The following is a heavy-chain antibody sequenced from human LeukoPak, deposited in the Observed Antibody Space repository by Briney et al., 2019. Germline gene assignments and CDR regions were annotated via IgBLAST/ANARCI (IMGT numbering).Heavy chain of an antibody. D-gene: IGHD1-26*01. CDR2: IKSDGSEK. Sequence: GGSLRLSCAASGFTFSSFWMTWVRQAPGKGLEWVANIKSDGSEKFYVDSVKGRFTIARDNAKNSLYLQRNSLIVKDTAGYYCARGGRVGASDYWGQGTLVTVSS. J-gene: IGHJ4*02. CDR1: GFTFSSFW. CDR3: ARGGRVGASDY. V-gene: IGHV3-7*01.